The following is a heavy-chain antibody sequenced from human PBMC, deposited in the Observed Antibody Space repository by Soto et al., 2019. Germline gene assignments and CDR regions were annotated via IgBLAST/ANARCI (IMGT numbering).Heavy chain of an antibody. D-gene: IGHD6-6*01. Sequence: SVKVSCKASGGTFSSYAISWVRQAPGQGLEWMGGIIPIFGTANYAQKFQGRVTITADKSTSTAYMELSSLRSEDTAVYYCARVSGMAAPWSVYYCGMDVWGQGTTVTVSS. CDR2: IIPIFGTA. J-gene: IGHJ6*02. V-gene: IGHV1-69*06. CDR1: GGTFSSYA. CDR3: ARVSGMAAPWSVYYCGMDV.